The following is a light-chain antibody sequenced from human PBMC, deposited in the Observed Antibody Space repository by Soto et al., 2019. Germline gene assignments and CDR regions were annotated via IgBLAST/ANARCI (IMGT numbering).Light chain of an antibody. J-gene: IGKJ1*01. Sequence: EIAKTQAPAPLSVSPGEGPPLSCGASQSVSSNLAWYQQKPGQAPRLLIYGASTRATGIPARFSGSGSGTEFTLTISSLQPEDVATYYCQKYNSAPWTFGQGTEVDIK. CDR3: QKYNSAPWT. CDR1: QSVSSN. CDR2: GAS. V-gene: IGKV3-15*01.